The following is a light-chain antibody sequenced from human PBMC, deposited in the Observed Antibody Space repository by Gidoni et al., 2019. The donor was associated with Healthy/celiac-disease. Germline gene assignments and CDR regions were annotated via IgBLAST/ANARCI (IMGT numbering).Light chain of an antibody. J-gene: IGKJ1*01. V-gene: IGKV3-20*01. Sequence: IVLTQSPGNLSLSPGERATLSCRASQSVSSSYLAWYQQKPGQAPRLLIYGASSRATGIPDRFSGSGSGTDFTLTISRLEPEDFAVYYCQQYGSSPPWTFGQGTKVEIK. CDR1: QSVSSSY. CDR2: GAS. CDR3: QQYGSSPPWT.